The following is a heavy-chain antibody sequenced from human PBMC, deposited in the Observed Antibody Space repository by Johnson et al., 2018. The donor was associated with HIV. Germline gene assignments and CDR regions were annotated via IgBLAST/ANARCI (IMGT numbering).Heavy chain of an antibody. V-gene: IGHV3-30*18. Sequence: QVQLVESGGGVVQPGRSLRLSCAASGFTFSSYGMHWVRQAPGKGLEWVAVISYDGNNRYYADSVKGRFSISRDNSKNTLYLQMNRLRTEDTALYYCAKLVGATHPLDIWGQGTMVTVSS. J-gene: IGHJ3*02. D-gene: IGHD1-26*01. CDR1: GFTFSSYG. CDR3: AKLVGATHPLDI. CDR2: ISYDGNNR.